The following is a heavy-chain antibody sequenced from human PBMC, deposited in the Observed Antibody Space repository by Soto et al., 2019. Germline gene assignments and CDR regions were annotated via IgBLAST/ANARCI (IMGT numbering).Heavy chain of an antibody. V-gene: IGHV3-30*18. CDR2: ISYDGSNE. D-gene: IGHD2-15*01. J-gene: IGHJ4*02. Sequence: QVQLVESGGGVAQPGRSLRLSCAGSGFTFSNYGLHWVRQAPGKGPEWVAAISYDGSNEYYADSVKGRFTISRDKSKNMLYLQMDSLRPEDTAVYYCAKDGAPRYCTRSSCHPAGAYWGQGTLVTVSS. CDR3: AKDGAPRYCTRSSCHPAGAY. CDR1: GFTFSNYG.